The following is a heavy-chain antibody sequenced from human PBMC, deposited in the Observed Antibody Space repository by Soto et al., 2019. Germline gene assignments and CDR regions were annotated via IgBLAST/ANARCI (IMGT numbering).Heavy chain of an antibody. CDR3: ARDRGAATPFDY. J-gene: IGHJ4*02. V-gene: IGHV3-74*01. Sequence: EVQLVESGGGLVQPGGSLRLSCAASGFTFSNYWIHWVRQAPGKGLVWVSRIDNDGSTTRYADYVRGRFTISRDNAKNTLYLQMDSLRAEDAAVYYCARDRGAATPFDYWGQGTLVTVSS. CDR1: GFTFSNYW. D-gene: IGHD1-26*01. CDR2: IDNDGSTT.